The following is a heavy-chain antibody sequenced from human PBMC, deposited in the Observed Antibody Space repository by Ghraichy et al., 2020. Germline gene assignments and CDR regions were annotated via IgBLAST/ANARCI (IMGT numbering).Heavy chain of an antibody. D-gene: IGHD6-19*01. V-gene: IGHV1-69*01. J-gene: IGHJ4*02. CDR1: GGTFSSYA. CDR2: IIPIFGTA. CDR3: ASLYSSGWYFDY. Sequence: VSCKASGGTFSSYAISWVRQAPGQGLEWMGGIIPIFGTANYAQKFQGRVTITADESTSTAYMELSSLRSEDTAVYYCASLYSSGWYFDYWGQGTLVTVSS.